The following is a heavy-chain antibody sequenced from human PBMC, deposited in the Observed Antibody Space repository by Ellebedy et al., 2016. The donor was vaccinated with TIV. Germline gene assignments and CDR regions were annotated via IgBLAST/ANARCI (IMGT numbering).Heavy chain of an antibody. CDR3: ARSPLRLVGGRSYYAMDV. V-gene: IGHV2-70*01. Sequence: SGPTLVKPTQTLTLTCTFSGFLLNTRGRCVNWIRQPPGKALEWLAQIGWDDDKYYSSSLKSRLTISKDTSKNQVVLTMTSMDPADTGTYFCARSPLRLVGGRSYYAMDVWGQGSTVTVSS. J-gene: IGHJ6*02. D-gene: IGHD1-26*01. CDR1: GFLLNTRGRC. CDR2: IGWDDDK.